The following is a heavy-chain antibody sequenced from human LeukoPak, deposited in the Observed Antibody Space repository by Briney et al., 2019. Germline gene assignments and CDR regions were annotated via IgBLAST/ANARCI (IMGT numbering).Heavy chain of an antibody. V-gene: IGHV3-33*01. CDR1: GFTVEIVG. Sequence: GRSLRLSRAAAGFTVEIVGMHWVRQAPSKGLEWVAAIWYDGSNKYYVDYVKGRFTISRDNSKSTLYLQMNSLRSEDSAVYYCAREGGRCDSTSCSVIYYGMDVWGKGTTVTVSS. CDR3: AREGGRCDSTSCSVIYYGMDV. J-gene: IGHJ6*04. CDR2: IWYDGSNK. D-gene: IGHD2-2*01.